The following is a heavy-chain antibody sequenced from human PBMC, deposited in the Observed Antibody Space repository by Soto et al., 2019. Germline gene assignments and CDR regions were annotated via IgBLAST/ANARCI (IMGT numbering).Heavy chain of an antibody. Sequence: QVQLVQSGAEVKKPGSSVKVSCKASGGTLSSYTISWVRQAPGQGLEWMGRIIPILGMENYAQKFQGRVTITADKSTSTAYMELTSLRSEDTAVYFCAGLNCTNGICYTFNWFDPWGQGTLVTVSS. CDR1: GGTLSSYT. CDR3: AGLNCTNGICYTFNWFDP. J-gene: IGHJ5*02. D-gene: IGHD2-8*01. V-gene: IGHV1-69*02. CDR2: IIPILGME.